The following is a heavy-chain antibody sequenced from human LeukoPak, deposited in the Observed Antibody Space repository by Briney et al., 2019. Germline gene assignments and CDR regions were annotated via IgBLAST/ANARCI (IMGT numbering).Heavy chain of an antibody. CDR3: AKGLCSDTSCSSRGIDY. D-gene: IGHD2-2*01. V-gene: IGHV3-30*18. Sequence: GGSLRLSCATSGFTFSTHVMHWVRQVPGKGLEWVAVKDYCADSVKGRFTASKDNSKSTVYLQMNSLRAEDSAIYYCAKGLCSDTSCSSRGIDYWGQGTLVTVSP. J-gene: IGHJ4*02. CDR1: GFTFSTHV. CDR2: KD.